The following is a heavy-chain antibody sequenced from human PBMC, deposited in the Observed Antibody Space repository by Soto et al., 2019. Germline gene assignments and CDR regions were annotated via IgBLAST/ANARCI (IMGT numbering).Heavy chain of an antibody. CDR3: ARAGKDYYGSGSYSWKGRFDP. Sequence: PGGSLRLSCAASGFTFSSYWMSWVRQAPGKGLEWVANIKQDGSEKYYVDSVKGRFTISRDNAKNSLYLQMNSLRAEDTAVYYCARAGKDYYGSGSYSWKGRFDPWGQGTLVTVSS. J-gene: IGHJ5*02. CDR2: IKQDGSEK. CDR1: GFTFSSYW. D-gene: IGHD3-10*01. V-gene: IGHV3-7*01.